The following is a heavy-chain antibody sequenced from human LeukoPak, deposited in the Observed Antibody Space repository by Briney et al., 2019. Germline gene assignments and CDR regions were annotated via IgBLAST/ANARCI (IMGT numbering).Heavy chain of an antibody. Sequence: GGSLRLSCEGSGFNFIGFAMHWVRQAPGKGLERVAVIWYDGSNKYYADSVKGRFTISRDNSKNTLYLQMNSLRAEDTAVYYCARDMYYYDSSGHLGHSGDDAFDIWGQGTMVTVSS. J-gene: IGHJ3*02. CDR2: IWYDGSNK. V-gene: IGHV3-33*08. CDR1: GFNFIGFA. D-gene: IGHD3-22*01. CDR3: ARDMYYYDSSGHLGHSGDDAFDI.